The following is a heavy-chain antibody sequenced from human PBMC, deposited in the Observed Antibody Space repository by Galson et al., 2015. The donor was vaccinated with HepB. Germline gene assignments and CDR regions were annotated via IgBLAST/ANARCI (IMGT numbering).Heavy chain of an antibody. Sequence: CAISGDSVSSNSAAWNWIRQSPSRGLEWLGRTYYRSKWYNDYAVSVESRITINPDTSKNQFSLQLNSVTPEDTAVYYCARYYDFWSGYYPDAFDIWGQGTMVTVSS. V-gene: IGHV6-1*01. D-gene: IGHD3-3*01. CDR3: ARYYDFWSGYYPDAFDI. CDR1: GDSVSSNSAA. J-gene: IGHJ3*02. CDR2: TYYRSKWYN.